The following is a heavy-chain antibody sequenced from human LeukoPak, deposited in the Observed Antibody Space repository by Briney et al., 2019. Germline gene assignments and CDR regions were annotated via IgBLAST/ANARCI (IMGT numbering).Heavy chain of an antibody. J-gene: IGHJ4*02. V-gene: IGHV3-23*01. CDR3: AKAITMIVVVNCFDY. CDR1: GFTFSSYA. Sequence: GGSLRLSCAASGFTFSSYAMSWVRQAPGKGLEWVSAISGSGGSTYYADSVKGRFTISRDNSKNTLYLQMNSLRAEDTAVYYCAKAITMIVVVNCFDYWGQGTLVTVSS. D-gene: IGHD3-22*01. CDR2: ISGSGGST.